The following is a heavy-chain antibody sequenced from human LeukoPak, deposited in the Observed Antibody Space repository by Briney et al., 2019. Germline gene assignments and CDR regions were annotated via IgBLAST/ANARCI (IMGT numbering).Heavy chain of an antibody. Sequence: GGSLRLSCAASGFIFSDYSMNWVRQAPGRGLEWVAYISSITSTMYYADSVKGRFTISRDNAQNSLYLQMNSLGAEDTAVYYCARNMYTSGWYRLGYWGQGTLVTVSS. CDR1: GFIFSDYS. CDR2: ISSITSTM. D-gene: IGHD6-19*01. J-gene: IGHJ4*02. V-gene: IGHV3-48*01. CDR3: ARNMYTSGWYRLGY.